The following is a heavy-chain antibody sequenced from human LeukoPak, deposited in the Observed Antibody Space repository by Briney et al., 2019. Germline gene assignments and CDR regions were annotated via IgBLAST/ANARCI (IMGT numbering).Heavy chain of an antibody. CDR3: AGGPANWGSYGY. CDR1: GGIFSSYA. V-gene: IGHV1-69*13. J-gene: IGHJ4*02. Sequence: GASVNLSCNASGGIFSSYAINWVRQAPGQGLEWMGGIIPIVVTANYTQKLQGRVTITADESTSTAYMELSSLRSEDTAVYYCAGGPANWGSYGYWGQGTLVTVSS. CDR2: IIPIVVTA. D-gene: IGHD7-27*01.